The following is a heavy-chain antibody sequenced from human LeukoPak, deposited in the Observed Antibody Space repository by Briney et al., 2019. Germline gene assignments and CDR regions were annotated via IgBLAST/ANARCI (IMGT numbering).Heavy chain of an antibody. J-gene: IGHJ4*02. CDR1: GFTFGDYA. CDR2: IRSKAYGGTT. V-gene: IGHV3-49*04. D-gene: IGHD3-16*02. CDR3: TRVMITFGGVIVHFDY. Sequence: GGSLRLSCTASGFTFGDYAMSWVRQAPGKGLEWVGFIRSKAYGGTTEYAASVKGRFTISRDDSKSIAYLQMNSLKTEDTAVYYCTRVMITFGGVIVHFDYWGQGTLVTVSS.